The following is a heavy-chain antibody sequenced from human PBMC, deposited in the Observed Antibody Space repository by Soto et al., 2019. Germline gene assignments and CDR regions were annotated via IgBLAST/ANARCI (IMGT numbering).Heavy chain of an antibody. Sequence: ASVKVSCKASGYTFTSYGINWVRQAPGRGLEWMGWINPGNGNTKYSQQFQGRVIIDRDTSASTAYMELSSLRSEDTAVYYCARGGYFDSSDYLAYWGLGTLVTVSS. CDR3: ARGGYFDSSDYLAY. J-gene: IGHJ4*02. V-gene: IGHV1-3*01. CDR2: INPGNGNT. D-gene: IGHD3-22*01. CDR1: GYTFTSYG.